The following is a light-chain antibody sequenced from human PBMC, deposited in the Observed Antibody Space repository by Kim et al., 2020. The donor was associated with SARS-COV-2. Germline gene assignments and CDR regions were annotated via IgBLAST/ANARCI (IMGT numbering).Light chain of an antibody. CDR1: HSVSNY. J-gene: IGKJ4*01. CDR3: QQRFNWPLT. CDR2: DSS. V-gene: IGKV3-11*01. Sequence: LSPGERATLSCRASHSVSNYFAWYQQKPGQAPRLLLYDSSNRATGIPARFSGSGSGTDCTLTISSLEPEDFAIYYCQQRFNWPLTFGGGIKVDIK.